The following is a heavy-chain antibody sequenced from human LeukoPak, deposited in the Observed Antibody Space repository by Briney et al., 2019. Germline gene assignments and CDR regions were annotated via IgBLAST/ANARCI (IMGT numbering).Heavy chain of an antibody. V-gene: IGHV4-34*01. CDR1: GGSFSGYY. CDR3: ARVILTVTTYYYYYCGMDV. D-gene: IGHD4-17*01. J-gene: IGHJ6*02. Sequence: SETLSLTCAVYGGSFSGYYWSWIRQPPGKGLEWIGEINHSGSTNYNPSLKSRVTISVDTSKNQFSLKLSSVTAADTAVYYCARVILTVTTYYYYYCGMDVWGQGTTVTVSS. CDR2: INHSGST.